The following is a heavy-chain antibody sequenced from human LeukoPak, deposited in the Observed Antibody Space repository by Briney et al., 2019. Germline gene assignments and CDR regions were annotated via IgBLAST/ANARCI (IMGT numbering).Heavy chain of an antibody. J-gene: IGHJ6*03. CDR1: GGTFSSYA. V-gene: IGHV1-69*13. CDR2: IIPIFGTA. D-gene: IGHD3-10*01. CDR3: ARGPIYYGSGSYPTPYYYYMDV. Sequence: ASVKVSCKASGGTFSSYAISWVRQAPGQGLEWMGGIIPIFGTANYAQKFQGRVTITADESTSTAYMELSSLRSEDTAVYYCARGPIYYGSGSYPTPYYYYMDVWGKGTTVTVSS.